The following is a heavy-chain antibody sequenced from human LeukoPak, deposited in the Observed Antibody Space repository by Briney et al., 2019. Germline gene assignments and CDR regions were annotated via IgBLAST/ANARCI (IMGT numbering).Heavy chain of an antibody. CDR3: ARPAREGSSGRLDAFDI. D-gene: IGHD3-22*01. V-gene: IGHV4-39*01. Sequence: GSLRLSCAASGFAFSDYSMNWVRQPPGKGLEWIGSIYYGGSTHYNPSLKSRVTISVDTSKNQFSLKLSSVTAADTAVYYCARPAREGSSGRLDAFDIWGQGTMVTVSS. CDR2: IYYGGST. J-gene: IGHJ3*02. CDR1: GFAFSDYSMN.